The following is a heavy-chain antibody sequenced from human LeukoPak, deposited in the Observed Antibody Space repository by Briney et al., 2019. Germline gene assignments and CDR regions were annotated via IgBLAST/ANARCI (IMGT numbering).Heavy chain of an antibody. CDR3: ARKGGGQLVNTRRWFDP. V-gene: IGHV4-39*02. CDR2: VYYSGKT. CDR1: GGSISRSYYY. Sequence: SETLSLTCTVSGGSISRSYYYWGWIRQPPGKGLEWVGSVYYSGKTFYSPSLESRVTISVDTSKNHFSLRLSSVTAADTAVYYCARKGGGQLVNTRRWFDPWGQGTLVTVSS. D-gene: IGHD6-13*01. J-gene: IGHJ5*02.